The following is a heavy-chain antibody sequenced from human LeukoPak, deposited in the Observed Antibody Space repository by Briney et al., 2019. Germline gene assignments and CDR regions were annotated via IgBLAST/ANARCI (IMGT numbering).Heavy chain of an antibody. CDR1: GFTVSRNY. D-gene: IGHD6-13*01. CDR2: ISGSGGST. V-gene: IGHV3-23*01. Sequence: GGSLRLSCAASGFTVSRNYMSWVRQAPGKGLEWVSAISGSGGSTYYADSVKGRFTISRDNSKNTLYLQMNSLRAEDTAVYYCAKDRSSSWYFFGDYWGQGTLVTVSS. CDR3: AKDRSSSWYFFGDY. J-gene: IGHJ4*02.